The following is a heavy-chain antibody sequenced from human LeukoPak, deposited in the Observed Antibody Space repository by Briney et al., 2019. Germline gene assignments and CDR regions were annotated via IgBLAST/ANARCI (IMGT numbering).Heavy chain of an antibody. CDR2: ISSSSSYI. CDR1: GFTFSSYS. D-gene: IGHD6-19*01. CDR3: ARSGAVAGTLAENHDY. Sequence: GGSLRLSCAASGFTFSSYSMNWVRQAPGKGLEWVSSISSSSSYIYYADSVKGRFTISRDNAKNSLYLQMNSLRAEDTAVYYCARSGAVAGTLAENHDYWGQGTLVTVSS. J-gene: IGHJ4*02. V-gene: IGHV3-21*01.